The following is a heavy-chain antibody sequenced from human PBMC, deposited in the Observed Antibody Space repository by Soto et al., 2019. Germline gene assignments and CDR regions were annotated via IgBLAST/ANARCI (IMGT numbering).Heavy chain of an antibody. Sequence: GGSLRLSCAASGFTFSSYAMHWVRQAPGKGLEWVAVISYDGSNKYYADSVKGRFTISRDNSKNTLYLQMNSLRAEDTAVYYCARDAYYYDSSGYYYGWFDPWGQGTLVTVSS. J-gene: IGHJ5*02. CDR3: ARDAYYYDSSGYYYGWFDP. CDR2: ISYDGSNK. V-gene: IGHV3-30-3*01. CDR1: GFTFSSYA. D-gene: IGHD3-22*01.